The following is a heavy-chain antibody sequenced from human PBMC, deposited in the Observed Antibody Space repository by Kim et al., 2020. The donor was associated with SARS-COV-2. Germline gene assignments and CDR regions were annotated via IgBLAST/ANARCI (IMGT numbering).Heavy chain of an antibody. V-gene: IGHV4-4*02. Sequence: SETLSLTCAVSGGSISSSNWWSWVRQPPGKGLEWIGEIYHSGSTNYNPSLKSRVTISVDKSKNQFSLKLSSVTAADTAVYYCARSTVIYYDSSGYYFAWGARYSYYGMDVWGQGTTVTVSS. CDR3: ARSTVIYYDSSGYYFAWGARYSYYGMDV. CDR1: GGSISSSNW. D-gene: IGHD3-22*01. CDR2: IYHSGST. J-gene: IGHJ6*02.